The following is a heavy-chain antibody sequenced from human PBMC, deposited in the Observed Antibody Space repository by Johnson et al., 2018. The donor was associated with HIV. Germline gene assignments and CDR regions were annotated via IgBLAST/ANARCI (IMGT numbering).Heavy chain of an antibody. V-gene: IGHV3-30*14. CDR1: GFTFSSYA. Sequence: QVQLVESGGGVVQPGRSLRLSCAASGFTFSSYAMHWVRQAPGKGLEWVAVISYDGSTYYADSVKGRFTISRDNSKNTLYLQMNSLRAEDTAVYYCARDTPFDIWGQGTMVTVSS. CDR2: ISYDGST. J-gene: IGHJ3*02. CDR3: ARDTPFDI.